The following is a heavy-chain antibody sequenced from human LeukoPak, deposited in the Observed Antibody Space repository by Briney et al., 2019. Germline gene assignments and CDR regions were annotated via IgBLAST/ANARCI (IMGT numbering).Heavy chain of an antibody. CDR2: XYYSGST. CDR3: ARDGLAAAVSAPSIDY. CDR1: GGSISXXX. J-gene: IGHJ4*02. V-gene: IGHV4-59*12. Sequence: SGGSISXXXXXWXXXPPGXXXXXXXXXYYSGSTNYTPSLKSRVTISVDTSKNQFSLKLSSVTAADTAVYYCARDGLAAAVSAPSIDYWGQGTLITVSS. D-gene: IGHD6-13*01.